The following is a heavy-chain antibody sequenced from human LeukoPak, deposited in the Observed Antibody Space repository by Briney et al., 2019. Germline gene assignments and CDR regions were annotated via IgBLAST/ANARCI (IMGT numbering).Heavy chain of an antibody. CDR2: VYYSGTT. CDR3: ASHWKGDSNWSAYFNY. CDR1: GGSISSRSYY. D-gene: IGHD6-13*01. Sequence: PSETLSLTCTVSGGSISSRSYYWDWIRQPPGKGLEWVGNVYYSGTTYSNPSLKSRVTISIDTSKRQFSLKLSSVTAADTAIYFCASHWKGDSNWSAYFNYWGQGILVTVSS. V-gene: IGHV4-39*01. J-gene: IGHJ4*02.